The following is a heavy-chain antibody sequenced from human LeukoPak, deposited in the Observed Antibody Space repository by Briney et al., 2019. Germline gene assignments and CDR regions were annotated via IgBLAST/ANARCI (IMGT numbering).Heavy chain of an antibody. CDR1: GVTLSPYG. V-gene: IGHV3-33*08. Sequence: GRSLRLSCAASGVTLSPYGMHWVRQAPGKGLEWVAVIWYDGSNKYYADSVKGRFTISRDNSKNTLYLQMNSLRAEDTAVYYCAREKNDYGDYVGYYGMDVWGQGTTVTVSS. CDR2: IWYDGSNK. CDR3: AREKNDYGDYVGYYGMDV. D-gene: IGHD4-17*01. J-gene: IGHJ6*02.